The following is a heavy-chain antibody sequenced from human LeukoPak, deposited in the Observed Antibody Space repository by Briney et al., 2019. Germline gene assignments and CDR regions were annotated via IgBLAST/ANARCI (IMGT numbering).Heavy chain of an antibody. V-gene: IGHV4-59*01. J-gene: IGHJ4*02. CDR3: ARISSSSRDYFDY. CDR2: IYYSGST. Sequence: SETLSLTCTVSGGSISSYYWSWIRQPPGKGLEWIGYIYYSGSTNYNPSLKSRVTISVDTSKNQFSLKLSSVTAADTAVYYCARISSSSRDYFDYWGQGTLVTVSS. CDR1: GGSISSYY. D-gene: IGHD6-6*01.